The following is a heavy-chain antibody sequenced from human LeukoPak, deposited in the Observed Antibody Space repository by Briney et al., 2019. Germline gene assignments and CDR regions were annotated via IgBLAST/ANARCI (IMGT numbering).Heavy chain of an antibody. Sequence: KISCKGSGYSFANSWIGWVRQMPGKGLEWMGIIYPGDSDTRYSPSFQGQVTISADKSISTAYLQWSSLRTSDTAMYYCARPKDTSRPWAFDYWGQGTLVTVSS. D-gene: IGHD5-18*01. CDR3: ARPKDTSRPWAFDY. V-gene: IGHV5-51*01. J-gene: IGHJ4*02. CDR2: IYPGDSDT. CDR1: GYSFANSW.